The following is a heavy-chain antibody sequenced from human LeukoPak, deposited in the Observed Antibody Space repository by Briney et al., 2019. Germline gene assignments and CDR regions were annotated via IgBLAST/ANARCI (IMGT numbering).Heavy chain of an antibody. CDR2: IYTSGST. CDR1: GGSISSGSYY. V-gene: IGHV4-61*02. CDR3: AREIDCSSTSCYPY. Sequence: SQTLSLTCTVSGGSISSGSYYWSWIRQPAGKGLEWTGRIYTSGSTNYNPSLKSRVTISVDTSKNQFSLKLSAVTAADTAVYYCAREIDCSSTSCYPYWGQGTLVTVSS. D-gene: IGHD2-2*01. J-gene: IGHJ4*02.